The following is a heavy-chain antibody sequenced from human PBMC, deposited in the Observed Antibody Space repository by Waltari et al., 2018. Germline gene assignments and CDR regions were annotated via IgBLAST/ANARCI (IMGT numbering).Heavy chain of an antibody. V-gene: IGHV5-51*01. Sequence: EVQLVQSGAEVKKPGQSLKISCKGSGYSFSNYWIGWVRQMPGKGLEWMGIIYPGDSDTRYGPPFQGQVTISADKSITTAYLQLSSLRASDTAMYYCATDSHSSGWSGITWYFDLWGRGTLVTVSS. J-gene: IGHJ2*01. D-gene: IGHD6-19*01. CDR2: IYPGDSDT. CDR1: GYSFSNYW. CDR3: ATDSHSSGWSGITWYFDL.